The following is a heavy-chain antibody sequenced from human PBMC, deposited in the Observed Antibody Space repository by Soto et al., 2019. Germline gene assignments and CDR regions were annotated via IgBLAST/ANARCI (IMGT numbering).Heavy chain of an antibody. D-gene: IGHD2-15*01. CDR2: INLGGST. J-gene: IGHJ6*02. CDR1: GESFETYY. V-gene: IGHV4-34*01. CDR3: ARGGGLRAGMDV. Sequence: QVQLQQWGAGLLKPSETLSLTCAVYGESFETYYWTWIRQPPGKGLEWIGEINLGGSTYYNPSLKSRVTMSLDTSQNHISLTLSSVTAADTAIYYCARGGGLRAGMDVWGQGTTVTVSS.